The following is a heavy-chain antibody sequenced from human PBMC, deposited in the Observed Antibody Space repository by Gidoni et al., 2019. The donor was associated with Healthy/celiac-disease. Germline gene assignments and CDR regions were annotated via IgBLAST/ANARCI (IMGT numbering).Heavy chain of an antibody. CDR2: FDPEDGDT. D-gene: IGHD1-26*01. CDR1: GDTLTDFP. V-gene: IGHV1-24*01. Sequence: QVQLVQSGSEAKNPVASVKVTCKVSGDTLTDFPMHWVRQGPGKGLEWMGGFDPEDGDTIYAQKYQGRVTMTEDTSTDTAYMELSSLRSGDTAMYYCATDQGSYSPFDYWGQGTLVTVSS. J-gene: IGHJ4*02. CDR3: ATDQGSYSPFDY.